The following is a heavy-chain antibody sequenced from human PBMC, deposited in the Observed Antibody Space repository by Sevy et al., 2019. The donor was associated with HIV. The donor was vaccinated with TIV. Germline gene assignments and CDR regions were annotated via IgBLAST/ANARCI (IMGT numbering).Heavy chain of an antibody. Sequence: GGSLRLSCAASGFIFRTYGMHWVRQAPGKGLEWVANILYDGVSDYYADSVKGRFTVSRDNSKNTLYLEMHSLRPDDTAVYYCAMDTGFSGWYYFDSWGQGTQVTVSS. D-gene: IGHD5-12*01. CDR2: ILYDGVSD. CDR3: AMDTGFSGWYYFDS. CDR1: GFIFRTYG. V-gene: IGHV3-30*03. J-gene: IGHJ4*02.